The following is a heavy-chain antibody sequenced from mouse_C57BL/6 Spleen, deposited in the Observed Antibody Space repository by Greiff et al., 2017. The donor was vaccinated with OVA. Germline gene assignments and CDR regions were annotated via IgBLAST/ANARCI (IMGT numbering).Heavy chain of an antibody. CDR1: GYAFSSSW. D-gene: IGHD2-2*01. J-gene: IGHJ2*01. CDR2: IYPGDGDT. CDR3: ARSYGYDRYYCDY. Sequence: QVQLQQSGPELVKPGASVKISCKASGYAFSSSWMNWVKQRPGKGLEWIGRIYPGDGDTNYTGKFKGKATLTADKSSSTAYMQLSSLTSEDSAVYVCARSYGYDRYYCDYWGQGTTLTVSS. V-gene: IGHV1-82*01.